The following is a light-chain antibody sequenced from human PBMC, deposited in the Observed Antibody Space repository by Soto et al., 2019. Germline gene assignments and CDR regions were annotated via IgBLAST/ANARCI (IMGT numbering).Light chain of an antibody. V-gene: IGLV2-14*01. J-gene: IGLJ3*02. CDR3: SSYASSSTWV. Sequence: QSALTQPASVSGSPGQSIAISCTGTSSDVGGYNYVSWYQQHPGKTPNLMIYDVSNRPSGVSNRFSGSKSVNTASLTISGLQAEDEADYYCSSYASSSTWVFGGGTKVTVL. CDR1: SSDVGGYNY. CDR2: DVS.